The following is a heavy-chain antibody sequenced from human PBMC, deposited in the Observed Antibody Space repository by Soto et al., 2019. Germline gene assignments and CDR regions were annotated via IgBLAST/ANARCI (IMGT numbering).Heavy chain of an antibody. CDR2: INPSGGST. CDR3: ARRGYSSSSFAYFDY. CDR1: GYTFTSYY. J-gene: IGHJ4*02. D-gene: IGHD6-6*01. V-gene: IGHV1-46*01. Sequence: QVQLVQSGAEVKKPGASVKVSCKASGYTFTSYYMHWVRQAPGQGLEWMGIINPSGGSTSYAQKFHGRVTMTRDTSTRTVYMELSSLRSEDTAVYYCARRGYSSSSFAYFDYWGQGTLVTVSS.